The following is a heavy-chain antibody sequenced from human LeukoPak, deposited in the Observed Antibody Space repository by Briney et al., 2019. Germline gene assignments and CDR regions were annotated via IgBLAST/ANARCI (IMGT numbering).Heavy chain of an antibody. V-gene: IGHV3-33*01. CDR2: IWYDGSNK. CDR3: ARDRAQMTSYYYYGMDV. Sequence: GGSLRLSCAASGFTFSSYGVHWVRQAPGKGLEWVAVIWYDGSNKYYADSVKGRFTISRDNSKNTLYLQMNSLRAEDTAVYYCARDRAQMTSYYYYGMDVWGQGTTVTVSS. D-gene: IGHD2-2*01. J-gene: IGHJ6*02. CDR1: GFTFSSYG.